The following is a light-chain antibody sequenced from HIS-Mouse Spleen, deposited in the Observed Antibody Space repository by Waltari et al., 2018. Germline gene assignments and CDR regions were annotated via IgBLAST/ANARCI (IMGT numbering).Light chain of an antibody. CDR2: AAS. Sequence: AIRMTQSPSSLSASTGDRVTITFRASQGISSYLAWYQQKPGKPPKLLVYAASTLQSGVPSRFSGSGSGTDFTLTISCLQSEDFATYYCQQYYSYPPWTFGQGTKVEIK. CDR1: QGISSY. J-gene: IGKJ1*01. V-gene: IGKV1-8*01. CDR3: QQYYSYPPWT.